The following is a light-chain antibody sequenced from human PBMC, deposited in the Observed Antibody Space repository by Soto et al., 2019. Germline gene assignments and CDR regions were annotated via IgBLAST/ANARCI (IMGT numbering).Light chain of an antibody. CDR2: AAS. CDR3: QQSYSRVT. Sequence: IQLTQSPSSLSASVGDRVTITCRASQGISSYLAWYQQKPGKAPKLLIYAASTLQSGVPSRFSGSGSGTDFTLTISSLQPDDFATYYCQQSYSRVTFGQGTKVDIK. J-gene: IGKJ1*01. CDR1: QGISSY. V-gene: IGKV1-9*01.